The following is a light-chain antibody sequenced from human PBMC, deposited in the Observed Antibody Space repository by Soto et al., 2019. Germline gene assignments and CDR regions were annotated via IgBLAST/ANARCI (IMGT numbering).Light chain of an antibody. CDR1: SSNIGSDT. Sequence: QSVLTQPPSASGTPGQRVTISCSVSSSNIGSDTVNWYHQLPGTAPRLLMYSSDQRPSGVPDRFSGSKSGTSASLAISGLQSEDEADYYCAAWDDSLYGWVFGGGTKVTVL. V-gene: IGLV1-44*01. CDR2: SSD. J-gene: IGLJ3*02. CDR3: AAWDDSLYGWV.